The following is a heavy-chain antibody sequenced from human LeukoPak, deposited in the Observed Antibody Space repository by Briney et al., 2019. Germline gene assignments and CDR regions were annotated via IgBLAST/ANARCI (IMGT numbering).Heavy chain of an antibody. CDR3: ARAVPEFRT. CDR2: IYYTGST. Sequence: SGTLSLTCTVSGDSITSGGSYGTWLRQHPGRGLEWIGYIYYTGSTFYNPSLKSRLTLSVDTSKNQFSLKLTSMTAADTAVYFCARAVPEFRTWGQGTLVTVSS. J-gene: IGHJ4*02. V-gene: IGHV4-31*03. CDR1: GDSITSGGSY. D-gene: IGHD1-7*01.